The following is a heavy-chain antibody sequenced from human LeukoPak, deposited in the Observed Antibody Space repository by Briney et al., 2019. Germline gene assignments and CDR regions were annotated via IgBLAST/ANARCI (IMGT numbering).Heavy chain of an antibody. CDR1: GFTASSNY. Sequence: PGGSLRLSCAASGFTASSNYMSWVRQAPGKGLEWVSVIYSGGSTYYADSVKGRFTISRDNSKNTLYLQMNSLRAEDTAAYYCARGGGDFDYWGQGTLVTVSS. J-gene: IGHJ4*02. V-gene: IGHV3-53*01. CDR2: IYSGGST. CDR3: ARGGGDFDY. D-gene: IGHD3-16*01.